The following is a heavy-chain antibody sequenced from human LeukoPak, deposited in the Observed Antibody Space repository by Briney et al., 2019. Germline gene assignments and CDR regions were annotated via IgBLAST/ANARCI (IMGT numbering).Heavy chain of an antibody. J-gene: IGHJ4*02. V-gene: IGHV5-51*01. CDR3: VRRGYCSGGNCFSAPFDY. D-gene: IGHD2-15*01. CDR1: GYSFTSYW. Sequence: GESLKTSSKGSGYSFTSYWIGWVRQMPGKGLEWMGIIYADDSDTRYSPSFQGQVTISADKSISTAYLQWSSLKASDTAMYYCVRRGYCSGGNCFSAPFDYWGQGTLVTVSS. CDR2: IYADDSDT.